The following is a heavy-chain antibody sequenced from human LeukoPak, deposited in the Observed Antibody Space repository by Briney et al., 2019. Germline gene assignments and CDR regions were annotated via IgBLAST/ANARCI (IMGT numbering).Heavy chain of an antibody. V-gene: IGHV4-59*08. D-gene: IGHD4-11*01. J-gene: IGHJ4*02. Sequence: PSETLSLTCTVSGGSISGDYWSWIRQPPGKDLNWIGYIYYSGSTNYNPSLKSRVTMSVDMSKNQFSLKLSSVTAADTAVYYCARLTYDDYNNNYYFDYWGQGTLVAVSS. CDR1: GGSISGDY. CDR3: ARLTYDDYNNNYYFDY. CDR2: IYYSGST.